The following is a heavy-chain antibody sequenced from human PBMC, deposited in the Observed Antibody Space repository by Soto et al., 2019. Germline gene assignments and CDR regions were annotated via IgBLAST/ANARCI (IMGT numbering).Heavy chain of an antibody. CDR2: INSDGSST. J-gene: IGHJ4*02. CDR1: GFTFSSYW. CDR3: AKDPTHIAAALVDY. V-gene: IGHV3-74*01. Sequence: GGSLRLSCAASGFTFSSYWMHWVRQAPGKGLVWVSRINSDGSSTSYADSVKGRFTISRDNSKNTLYLQMNSLRAEDTAVYYCAKDPTHIAAALVDYWGQGTLVTVSS. D-gene: IGHD6-13*01.